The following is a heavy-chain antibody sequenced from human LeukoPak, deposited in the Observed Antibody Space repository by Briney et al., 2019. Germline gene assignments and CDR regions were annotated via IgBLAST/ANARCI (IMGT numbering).Heavy chain of an antibody. Sequence: GGSLRLSCAASGFTLSSYTMSWVRQAPGKGLEWVSSISSSSSYIYYADSVKGRFTISRDNAKNSLYLQMNSLRAEDTAVYYCARDRSDNEYSYGAFDYWGQGTLVTVSS. D-gene: IGHD5-18*01. CDR1: GFTLSSYT. CDR3: ARDRSDNEYSYGAFDY. J-gene: IGHJ4*02. V-gene: IGHV3-21*01. CDR2: ISSSSSYI.